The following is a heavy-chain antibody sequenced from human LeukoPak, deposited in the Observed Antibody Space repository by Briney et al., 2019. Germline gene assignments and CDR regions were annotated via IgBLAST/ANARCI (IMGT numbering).Heavy chain of an antibody. Sequence: GGSSRLSCAASGFTFSDYYMSWIRQAPGKGLEWVSYISSSSSYTNYADSVKGRFTISRDNAKNSLYLQMNSLRAEDTAVYYCARDTLVSTTEGAFDIWGQGTMVTVSS. CDR2: ISSSSSYT. V-gene: IGHV3-11*05. J-gene: IGHJ3*02. CDR3: ARDTLVSTTEGAFDI. D-gene: IGHD4-23*01. CDR1: GFTFSDYY.